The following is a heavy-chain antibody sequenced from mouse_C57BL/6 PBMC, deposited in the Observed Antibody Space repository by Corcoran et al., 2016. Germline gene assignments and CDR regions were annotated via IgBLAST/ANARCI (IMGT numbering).Heavy chain of an antibody. D-gene: IGHD1-1*01. Sequence: QIQLVQSGPELKKPGETVKISCKASGYTFTTYGMSWVKQAPGKGLKWMGWINTYSGVPTYADDFKGRFAFSLETSASTAYLQINNLKNEDTATYFCAREDGSVSWFAYWGQGTLVTVSA. V-gene: IGHV9-3*01. J-gene: IGHJ3*01. CDR1: GYTFTTYG. CDR2: INTYSGVP. CDR3: AREDGSVSWFAY.